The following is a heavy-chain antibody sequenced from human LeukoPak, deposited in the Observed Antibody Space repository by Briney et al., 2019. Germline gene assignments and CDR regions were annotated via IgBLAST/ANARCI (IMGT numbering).Heavy chain of an antibody. Sequence: GGSLRLSCAASGFTFSSYGMHWVRQAPGKGLEWVAFIRYDGSNKYYADSVKGRLTISRDNSKNTLYLQMNSLRAEDTAVYYCAKADYYGSGSYYPRYYYYYYMDVWGKGTTVTISS. J-gene: IGHJ6*03. CDR2: IRYDGSNK. V-gene: IGHV3-30*02. CDR1: GFTFSSYG. D-gene: IGHD3-10*01. CDR3: AKADYYGSGSYYPRYYYYYYMDV.